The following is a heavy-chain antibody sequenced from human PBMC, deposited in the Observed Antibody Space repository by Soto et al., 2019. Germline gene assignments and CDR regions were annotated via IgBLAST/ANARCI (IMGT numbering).Heavy chain of an antibody. CDR1: GFTFSSYS. V-gene: IGHV3-21*01. D-gene: IGHD3-22*01. J-gene: IGHJ4*02. Sequence: GALRLSCAASGFTFSSYSMNWVRQAPGKGLEWVSFISISSSYVYADAVKGRFTVSRDNAKNSLYLQMNSLRAEDTAVYYCARPGLPYDSSGYYYDYWGQGTLVTVSS. CDR3: ARPGLPYDSSGYYYDY. CDR2: ISISSSYV.